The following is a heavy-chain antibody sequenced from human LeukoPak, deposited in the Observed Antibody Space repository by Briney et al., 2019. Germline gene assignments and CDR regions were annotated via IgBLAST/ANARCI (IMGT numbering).Heavy chain of an antibody. CDR3: ARAQPGGDVLRYFDWFPNWFDP. J-gene: IGHJ5*02. V-gene: IGHV4-59*01. Sequence: SETLSLTCAEPGGSTSSYYSSWIRQPPRKGLEWIGYVYYSVITTYNPSLKSRVTISVDMSKTQFSLKLSSVTAADTAVYYCARAQPGGDVLRYFDWFPNWFDPWGQGTLVTVSS. CDR2: VYYSVIT. D-gene: IGHD3-9*01. CDR1: GGSTSSYY.